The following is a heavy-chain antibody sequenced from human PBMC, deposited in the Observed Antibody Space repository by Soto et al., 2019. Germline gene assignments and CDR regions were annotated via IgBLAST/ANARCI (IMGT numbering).Heavy chain of an antibody. D-gene: IGHD3-9*01. CDR1: GFTFSSYA. CDR2: ISGSGGST. J-gene: IGHJ4*02. Sequence: GSLRLSCAASGFTFSSYAMSWVRQAPGKGLEWVSAISGSGGSTYYADSVKGRFTISRDNSKNTLYLQMNSLRAEDTAVYYCAKEPTLSHYDILTGPFNYWGQGTLVTVSS. CDR3: AKEPTLSHYDILTGPFNY. V-gene: IGHV3-23*01.